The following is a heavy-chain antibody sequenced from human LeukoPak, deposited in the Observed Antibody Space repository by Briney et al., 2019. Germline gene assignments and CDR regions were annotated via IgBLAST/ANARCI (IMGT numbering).Heavy chain of an antibody. V-gene: IGHV1-69*04. J-gene: IGHJ4*02. D-gene: IGHD5-12*01. CDR1: GGTFSSYA. CDR2: IIPILGIA. CDR3: ARSDPWDSGYAPCDY. Sequence: SVKVSCKASGGTFSSYAISWVRQAPGQGLEWMGRIIPILGIANYAQKFQGRVTITADESTSTAYMELSSLRSEDTAVYYCARSDPWDSGYAPCDYWGQGTLVTVSS.